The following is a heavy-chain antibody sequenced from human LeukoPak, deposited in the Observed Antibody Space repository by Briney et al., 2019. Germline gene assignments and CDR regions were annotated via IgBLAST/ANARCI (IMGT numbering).Heavy chain of an antibody. CDR3: AREVYSSSWYVATVFDY. V-gene: IGHV4-39*07. D-gene: IGHD6-13*01. CDR1: GDSISSGDYY. Sequence: SETLSLTCTVSGDSISSGDYYWSWIRQPPGKGLEWIGEINHSGSTNYNPSLKSRVTISVDTSKNQFSLKLSSVTAADTAVYYCAREVYSSSWYVATVFDYWGQGTLVTVSS. CDR2: INHSGST. J-gene: IGHJ4*02.